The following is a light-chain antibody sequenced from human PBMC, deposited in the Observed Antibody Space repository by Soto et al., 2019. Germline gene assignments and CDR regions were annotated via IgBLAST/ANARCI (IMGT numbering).Light chain of an antibody. Sequence: QSVLTQPPSASGTPGQRVTISCSGSSSNIGSNYVYWYQQLPGTAPKLLIYRNNQRPSGVPDRFSGSKSGTSASLAISGLRSEDEADYYCAAWDDSLSGPHVCGTGTKVTV. CDR1: SSNIGSNY. CDR2: RNN. V-gene: IGLV1-47*01. CDR3: AAWDDSLSGPHV. J-gene: IGLJ1*01.